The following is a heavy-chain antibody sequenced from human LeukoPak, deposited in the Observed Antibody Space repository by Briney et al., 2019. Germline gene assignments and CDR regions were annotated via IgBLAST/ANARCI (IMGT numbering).Heavy chain of an antibody. CDR2: ISGSGDST. CDR3: AKDRLLNCRGDCYIFDY. V-gene: IGHV3-23*01. CDR1: GFTFNTYG. J-gene: IGHJ4*02. Sequence: GGSLRLSCAASGFTFNTYGMSWVRQAPGKGLEWVSSISGSGDSTFYADSVKGRFSISRDNSKNTLYLQVNRLRTEDTAVYYCAKDRLLNCRGDCYIFDYWGQGTVVTVSS. D-gene: IGHD2-21*02.